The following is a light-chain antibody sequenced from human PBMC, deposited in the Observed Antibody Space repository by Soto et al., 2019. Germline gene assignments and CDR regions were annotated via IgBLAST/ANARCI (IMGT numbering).Light chain of an antibody. V-gene: IGKV1-9*01. CDR3: QQINTSTET. Sequence: EIPLTHAPFVLSPSLGDRATITCRASQGISSYLAWYQQKPGKAPKLLIYAASTLPSGVPSRFSGSGSGTEFTLTISSLQAEDFAYYYCQQINTSTETFGQGTKVDIK. CDR2: AAS. CDR1: QGISSY. J-gene: IGKJ1*01.